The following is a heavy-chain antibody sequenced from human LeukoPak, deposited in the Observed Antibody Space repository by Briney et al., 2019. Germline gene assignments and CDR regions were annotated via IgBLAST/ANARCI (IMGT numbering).Heavy chain of an antibody. V-gene: IGHV3-9*01. Sequence: PGGSLRLSCAASGFTFDDYAMHWVRQAPGKGLEWVSGISWNSGSIGFADSVKGRFTISRDNAKNTLYLQMNSLRAEDTAVYYCAKDRYSSGWPRPHDYWGQGTLVTVSS. J-gene: IGHJ4*02. CDR1: GFTFDDYA. CDR3: AKDRYSSGWPRPHDY. CDR2: ISWNSGSI. D-gene: IGHD6-19*01.